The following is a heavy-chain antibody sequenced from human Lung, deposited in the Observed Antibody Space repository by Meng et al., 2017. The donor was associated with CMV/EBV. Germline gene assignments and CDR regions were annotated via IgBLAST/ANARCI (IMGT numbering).Heavy chain of an antibody. D-gene: IGHD3-10*01. V-gene: IGHV4-4*02. J-gene: IGHJ1*01. CDR2: IPHRGSS. Sequence: QGQVRRSGPALVTPSETLSLTCAVSGDSITNHNWWAWVRQPPGKGLEWIGEIPHRGSSAYNPSLKSRVSMSIDKSKNQFSLKLTSVTAADTAVYHCLRRSGGSVWGQGTLVTVSS. CDR3: LRRSGGSV. CDR1: GDSITNHNW.